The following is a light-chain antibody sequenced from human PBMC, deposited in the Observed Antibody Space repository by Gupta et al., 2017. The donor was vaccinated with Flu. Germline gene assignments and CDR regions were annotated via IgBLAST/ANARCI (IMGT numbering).Light chain of an antibody. CDR1: SSNIGAGYD. CDR3: QSYDSSLTAYV. CDR2: GNN. V-gene: IGLV1-40*01. Sequence: QSVLTPPPSVSGAPGQRVTISCTGNSSNIGAGYDVNWYQHVPGTAPKLLIYGNNDRPSGVPDRFSASKSGISASLAIAGLQAEDEADFYCQSYDSSLTAYVFGPGTKVTVL. J-gene: IGLJ1*01.